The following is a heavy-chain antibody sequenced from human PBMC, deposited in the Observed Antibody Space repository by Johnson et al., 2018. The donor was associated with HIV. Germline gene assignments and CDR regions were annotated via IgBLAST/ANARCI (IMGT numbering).Heavy chain of an antibody. CDR3: SRQPWDGSDI. CDR2: ISYDGSKK. J-gene: IGHJ3*02. Sequence: QVQLVESGGGVVQPGRSLRLSCADSGFTFSSYGMHWVRQAPGKGLEWVAVISYDGSKKYYADSVKGRFTISRDNSKNTLYLQMNSLRVEDTAVYYCSRQPWDGSDILGQGTAVTVSS. CDR1: GFTFSSYG. V-gene: IGHV3-30*03.